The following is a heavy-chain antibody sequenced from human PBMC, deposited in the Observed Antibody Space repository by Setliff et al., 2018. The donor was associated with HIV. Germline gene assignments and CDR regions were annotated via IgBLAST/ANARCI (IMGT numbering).Heavy chain of an antibody. CDR1: GGSFSGHY. V-gene: IGHV4-34*01. CDR3: ARVIGWNDASDC. D-gene: IGHD1-1*01. Sequence: PSETLSLTCAVYGGSFSGHYWTWIRQPPGKGLEWIGEINHSGNTNYNPSLKSRVIMSVDASKNQFSLRLTSVTAADTALYYCARVIGWNDASDCWGQGTVVTVSS. J-gene: IGHJ4*02. CDR2: INHSGNT.